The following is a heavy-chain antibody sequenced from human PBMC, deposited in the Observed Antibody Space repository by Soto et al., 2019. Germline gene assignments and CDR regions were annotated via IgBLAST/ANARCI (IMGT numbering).Heavy chain of an antibody. V-gene: IGHV3-30*18. D-gene: IGHD3-22*01. J-gene: IGHJ4*02. Sequence: ALRLSFAASGFTFSNYGMHWVRQAPGKGLEWVAIIAYDGTNTYYADSVKGRFTISRDNSKNTLYLQMNSLRDEDTAVYYCAKDDGTFFYDTSGYPLDYWGQGTLVTVSS. CDR2: IAYDGTNT. CDR3: AKDDGTFFYDTSGYPLDY. CDR1: GFTFSNYG.